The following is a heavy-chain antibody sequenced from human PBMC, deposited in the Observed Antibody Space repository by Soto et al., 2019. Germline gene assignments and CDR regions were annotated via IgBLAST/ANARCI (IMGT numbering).Heavy chain of an antibody. CDR2: ISWNSGSI. CDR1: GFTFDDYA. Sequence: EVQLVESGGGLVQPGRSLRLTCAASGFTFDDYAMHWVRQAPGKGLEWVSGISWNSGSIGYADSVKGRFTISRDNAKNYLYLRMKSLRAEDTAFYYCATGSGNAQTGGWHFDHWGQGTLVTIPS. D-gene: IGHD3-10*01. CDR3: ATGSGNAQTGGWHFDH. J-gene: IGHJ4*02. V-gene: IGHV3-9*01.